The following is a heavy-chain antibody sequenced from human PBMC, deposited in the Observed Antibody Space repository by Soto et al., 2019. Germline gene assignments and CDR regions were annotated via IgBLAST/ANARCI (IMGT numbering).Heavy chain of an antibody. CDR2: IYYSGST. CDR3: AGDSYYGSAGLEY. Sequence: WRWIMKSPGKGLEWIGYIYYSGSTNYNPSLKSRVTISVDTSKNQFSLKLSSVTAADTAVYYSAGDSYYGSAGLEYRGHG. D-gene: IGHD3-10*01. V-gene: IGHV4-59*01. J-gene: IGHJ4*01.